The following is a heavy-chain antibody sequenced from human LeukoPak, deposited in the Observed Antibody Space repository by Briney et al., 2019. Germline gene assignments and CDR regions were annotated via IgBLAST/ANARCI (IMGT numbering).Heavy chain of an antibody. V-gene: IGHV7-4-1*02. Sequence: GASVKVSCKASGYTFTSYYMHWVRQAPGQGLEWMGWINTNTGNPTYAQGFTGRFVFSLDTSVSTAYLQISSLKAEDTAVYYCARDFWYHYYYYYYGMDVWGQGTTVTVSS. CDR3: ARDFWYHYYYYYYGMDV. CDR1: GYTFTSYY. CDR2: INTNTGNP. D-gene: IGHD3-3*01. J-gene: IGHJ6*02.